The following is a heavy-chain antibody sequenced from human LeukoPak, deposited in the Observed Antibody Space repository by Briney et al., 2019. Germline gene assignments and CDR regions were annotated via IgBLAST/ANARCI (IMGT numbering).Heavy chain of an antibody. CDR2: ISHDGSNQ. D-gene: IGHD6-19*01. CDR1: GFTFSDYG. Sequence: LPGGSLRLSCAASGFTFSDYGMHWVRQAPGKGLEWVAVISHDGSNQYYADSVKGRFTISRDNSKNTLFLQMNSLRAEDTAVYYCAKAEGQWLVLDYWGQGTLVTVSS. CDR3: AKAEGQWLVLDY. J-gene: IGHJ4*02. V-gene: IGHV3-30*18.